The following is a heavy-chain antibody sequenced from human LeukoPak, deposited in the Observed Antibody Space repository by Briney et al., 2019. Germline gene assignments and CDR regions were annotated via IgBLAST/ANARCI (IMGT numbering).Heavy chain of an antibody. Sequence: GGSLRLSCAASGFTFSNYGMNWVRQAPGKGLEWVSVISGSGGTTYYADSVKGRFTISRDNSKNTLYLQMNSLRAEDTAVYYCAKSGIAFGGPFDYWGQGTLVTVSS. J-gene: IGHJ4*02. CDR3: AKSGIAFGGPFDY. CDR2: ISGSGGTT. D-gene: IGHD3-16*01. V-gene: IGHV3-23*01. CDR1: GFTFSNYG.